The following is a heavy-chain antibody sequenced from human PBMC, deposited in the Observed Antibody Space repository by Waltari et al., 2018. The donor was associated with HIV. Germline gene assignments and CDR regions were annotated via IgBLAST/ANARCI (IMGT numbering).Heavy chain of an antibody. Sequence: LLESGGNLVQPGGSLTLSCAASGFTFSSYAMTWVRQAPGEGLEVGSGMSGSGGDKLFADYVKGRFTISRDASTVYLSMNRLTAEDTAVYYCAKVGLSGRWLLRRPFYFDYWGQGILVTVSS. V-gene: IGHV3-23*01. CDR2: MSGSGGDK. CDR3: AKVGLSGRWLLRRPFYFDY. CDR1: GFTFSSYA. J-gene: IGHJ4*02. D-gene: IGHD3-10*01.